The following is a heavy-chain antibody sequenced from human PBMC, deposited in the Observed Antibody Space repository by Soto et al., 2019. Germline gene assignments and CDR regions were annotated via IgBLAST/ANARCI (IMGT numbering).Heavy chain of an antibody. Sequence: QVQLQESGPGLVKPSQTLYLTCTVSGGSISSGGYYWGWIRPHPGKGLEWIGYIYYRGSTYYNPSLKSRVTITVDTSKNQFSVKLSSVTAADTAVYYCGRHSGYGEYAPQYFQHWGQGTLVTVAA. CDR3: GRHSGYGEYAPQYFQH. D-gene: IGHD4-17*01. V-gene: IGHV4-31*03. J-gene: IGHJ1*01. CDR2: IYYRGST. CDR1: GGSISSGGYY.